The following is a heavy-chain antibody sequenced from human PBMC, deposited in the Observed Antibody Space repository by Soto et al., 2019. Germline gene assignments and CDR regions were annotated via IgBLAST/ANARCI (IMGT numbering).Heavy chain of an antibody. V-gene: IGHV1-69*13. J-gene: IGHJ6*02. CDR3: ARDIVVVVAASPYYYYGMDV. D-gene: IGHD2-15*01. Sequence: SVKVSCKASGGTFSSYAISWVRQAPGQGLEWMGGIIPIFGTANYAQKFQGRVTITADESTSTAYMEMSSLRSEDTAVYYCARDIVVVVAASPYYYYGMDVWGQGTTVTVSS. CDR1: GGTFSSYA. CDR2: IIPIFGTA.